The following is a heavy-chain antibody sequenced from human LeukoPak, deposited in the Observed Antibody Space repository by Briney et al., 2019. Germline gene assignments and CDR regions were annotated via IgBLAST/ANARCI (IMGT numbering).Heavy chain of an antibody. V-gene: IGHV1-2*02. J-gene: IGHJ4*02. Sequence: ASVKVSCKASGYTFTGYYMHWVRQAPGQGLEWMGWINPNSGGTNYAQKFQGRVTMTRDTSISTAYMELSRLRSDDTAVYYCARAVDIVGAYYFDYWGQGTLVTVSS. D-gene: IGHD5-12*01. CDR2: INPNSGGT. CDR3: ARAVDIVGAYYFDY. CDR1: GYTFTGYY.